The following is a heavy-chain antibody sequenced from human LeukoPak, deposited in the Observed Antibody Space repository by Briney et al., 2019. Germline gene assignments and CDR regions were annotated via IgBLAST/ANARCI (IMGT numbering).Heavy chain of an antibody. V-gene: IGHV1-69*13. CDR2: IIPIFGTA. Sequence: GASVKVSCKASGGTFSSYAISWVRQAPGQGLEWMGGIIPIFGTANYAQKFQGRVTITADESTSTAYMELCSLRSEDTAVYYCARGTVTKINYYMDVWGKGTTVTVSS. CDR3: ARGTVTKINYYMDV. J-gene: IGHJ6*03. CDR1: GGTFSSYA. D-gene: IGHD4-17*01.